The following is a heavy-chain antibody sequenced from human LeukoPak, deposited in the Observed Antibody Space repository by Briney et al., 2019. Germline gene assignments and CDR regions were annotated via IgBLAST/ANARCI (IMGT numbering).Heavy chain of an antibody. V-gene: IGHV3-30-3*01. D-gene: IGHD6-13*01. CDR2: ISYDGTKQ. Sequence: GGSLRLSCEGSGFTFSINAMHWVRQAPGKGLEWLAVISYDGTKQYFADSVKGRFTISRDNAKNTLYLQMNSLRAEDTAVYYCARDPTKAGDIWGQGTMVTVSS. CDR3: ARDPTKAGDI. J-gene: IGHJ3*02. CDR1: GFTFSINA.